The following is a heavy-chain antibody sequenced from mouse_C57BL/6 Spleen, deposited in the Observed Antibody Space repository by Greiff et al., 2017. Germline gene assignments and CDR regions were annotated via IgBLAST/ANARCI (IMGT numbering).Heavy chain of an antibody. V-gene: IGHV5-9*01. CDR2: ISGGGGNT. CDR3: ARQRRYGYDDWYFDV. D-gene: IGHD2-2*01. J-gene: IGHJ1*03. Sequence: EVKLVESGGGLVKPGGSLKISCAASGFTFSSYTMSWVRQTPEKRLEWVATISGGGGNTYYPDSVKGRFTISRDNAKNTLYLQMSSLRSEDTALYYCARQRRYGYDDWYFDVWGTGTTVTVSS. CDR1: GFTFSSYT.